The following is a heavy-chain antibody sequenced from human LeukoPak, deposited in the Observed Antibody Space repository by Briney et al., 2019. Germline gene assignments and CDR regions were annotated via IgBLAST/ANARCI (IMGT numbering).Heavy chain of an antibody. CDR3: ARSRLTYYYDSSGDWDLDY. J-gene: IGHJ4*02. CDR2: INPNSGGT. Sequence: ASVKVSCRASGYTFTSYGISWVRQAPGQGLEWMGWINPNSGGTNYAQKFQGRVTMTRDTSISTAYMELSRLRSDDTAVYYCARSRLTYYYDSSGDWDLDYWGQGTLVTVSS. V-gene: IGHV1-2*02. CDR1: GYTFTSYG. D-gene: IGHD3-22*01.